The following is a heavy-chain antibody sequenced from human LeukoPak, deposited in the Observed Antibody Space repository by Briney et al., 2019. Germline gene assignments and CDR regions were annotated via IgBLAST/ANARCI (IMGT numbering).Heavy chain of an antibody. V-gene: IGHV3-13*04. J-gene: IGHJ2*01. Sequence: PGGSLRLSCAASGFTFSSYDMHWVRQVTGRGLEWVSAIGIAGDTYYLASVKGRFTISRENAKNSLYLQMNSLRAGDTAVYYCARAPLPSGAGGYFDLGGRGPLVGVSS. D-gene: IGHD6-19*01. CDR2: IGIAGDT. CDR1: GFTFSSYD. CDR3: ARAPLPSGAGGYFDL.